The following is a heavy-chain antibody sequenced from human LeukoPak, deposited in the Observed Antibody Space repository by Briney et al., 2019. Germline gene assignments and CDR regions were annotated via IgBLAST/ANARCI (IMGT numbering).Heavy chain of an antibody. CDR1: GFTFSNHG. D-gene: IGHD3-10*01. CDR3: ARDSSTYYYGSGSYGGSVGY. Sequence: PGGSLRLSCAASGFTFSNHGMHWVRQAPGKGLGWMAFIRYDGSNKYYADSVKGRFTISRDNSKNTLYLQMNSLRAEDTAVYYCARDSSTYYYGSGSYGGSVGYWGQGTLVTVSS. J-gene: IGHJ4*02. CDR2: IRYDGSNK. V-gene: IGHV3-30*02.